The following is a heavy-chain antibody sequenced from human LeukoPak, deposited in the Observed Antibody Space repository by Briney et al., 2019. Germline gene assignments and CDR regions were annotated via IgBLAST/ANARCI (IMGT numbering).Heavy chain of an antibody. CDR3: ARGIVVITLDAFDI. D-gene: IGHD3-22*01. CDR2: INPNSGGT. V-gene: IGHV1-2*02. Sequence: ASVKVSCKASGYTFTGYYMHWVRQAPGQGLEWMGWINPNSGGTNYAQKFQGGVTMTRDTSISTAYMELSRLGSDDTAVYYCARGIVVITLDAFDIWGQGTMVTVSS. CDR1: GYTFTGYY. J-gene: IGHJ3*02.